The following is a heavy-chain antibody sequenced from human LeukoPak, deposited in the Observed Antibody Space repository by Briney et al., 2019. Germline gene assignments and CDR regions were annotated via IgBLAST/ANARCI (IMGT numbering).Heavy chain of an antibody. CDR3: AKDQGQAVVPRRFDN. Sequence: PGGSLRLSCAASGFMFSNFAMSWVRQAPGKGLEWVSTIYYSGGNTYSADSVKGRFTISRDNAKNTLYLQVNSLRAEDTAVYYCAKDQGQAVVPRRFDNWGQGTLVTVSS. J-gene: IGHJ4*02. D-gene: IGHD2-2*01. V-gene: IGHV3-23*01. CDR2: IYYSGGNT. CDR1: GFMFSNFA.